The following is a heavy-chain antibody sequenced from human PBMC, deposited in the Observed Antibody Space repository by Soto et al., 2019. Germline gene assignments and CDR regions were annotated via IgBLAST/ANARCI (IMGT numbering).Heavy chain of an antibody. D-gene: IGHD6-13*01. Sequence: PSETLSLTSTVSGGSVSSRIYYWGWIRHPPGKGLEWIGSIYYIGSTYYNPSLKSRVTISVDTSKNQFSLKLSSVTAADTAVYYCARHGIADAGTDFDYCGDVTLVPVSP. V-gene: IGHV4-39*01. J-gene: IGHJ4*01. CDR1: GGSVSSRIYY. CDR2: IYYIGST. CDR3: ARHGIADAGTDFDY.